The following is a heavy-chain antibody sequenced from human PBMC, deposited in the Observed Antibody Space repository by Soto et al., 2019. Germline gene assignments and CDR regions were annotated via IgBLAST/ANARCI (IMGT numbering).Heavy chain of an antibody. V-gene: IGHV4-30-2*01. CDR1: GGSISSGGYS. J-gene: IGHJ6*02. D-gene: IGHD3-3*01. Sequence: SETLSLTCAVSGGSISSGGYSWSWIRQPPGKGLEWIGYIYHSGSTYYNPSLKSRVTISVDRSKNQFSLKLSSVTAADTAVYYCASSFGVVDYYYGMDVWGQGTTVTVSS. CDR3: ASSFGVVDYYYGMDV. CDR2: IYHSGST.